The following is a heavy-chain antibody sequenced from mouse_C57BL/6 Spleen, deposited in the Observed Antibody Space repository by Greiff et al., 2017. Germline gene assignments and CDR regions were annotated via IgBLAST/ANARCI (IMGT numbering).Heavy chain of an antibody. Sequence: DVKLVESEGGLVQPGSSMKLSCTASGFTFSDYYMAWVRQVPEKGLEWVANINYDGSSTYYLDSLKSRFIISRDNAKNILYLQMSSLKSEDTATYYCARAGDGYGDAMDYWGQGTSVTVSS. CDR3: ARAGDGYGDAMDY. V-gene: IGHV5-16*01. CDR1: GFTFSDYY. D-gene: IGHD2-3*01. J-gene: IGHJ4*01. CDR2: INYDGSST.